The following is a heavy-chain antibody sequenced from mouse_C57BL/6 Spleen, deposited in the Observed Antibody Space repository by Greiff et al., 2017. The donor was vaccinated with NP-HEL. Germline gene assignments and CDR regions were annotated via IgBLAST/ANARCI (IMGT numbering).Heavy chain of an antibody. D-gene: IGHD2-4*01. CDR2: IYPGSGST. J-gene: IGHJ1*03. CDR3: ARHYDYDGGYFDV. Sequence: QVQLKQPGAELVKPGASVKMSCKASGYTFTSYWITWLKQRPGQGLEWIGDIYPGSGSTNYNEKFKSKATLTVDTSSSTAYMQLSSLTSEDSAVYYCARHYDYDGGYFDVWGTGTTVTVSS. V-gene: IGHV1-55*01. CDR1: GYTFTSYW.